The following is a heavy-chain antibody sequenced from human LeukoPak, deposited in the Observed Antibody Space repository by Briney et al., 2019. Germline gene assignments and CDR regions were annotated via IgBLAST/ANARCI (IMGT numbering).Heavy chain of an antibody. CDR3: ARGRPHGNDY. CDR2: IASDGSST. CDR1: GFTFNNYW. Sequence: GGSLRLSCAASGFTFNNYWMHWVRQAPGKGLVWVSRIASDGSSTTYADSVKGRFSISRDNAKNTLYLQMNSLRVEDTAVYYCARGRPHGNDYWGQGTLVTVSS. D-gene: IGHD4-23*01. V-gene: IGHV3-74*01. J-gene: IGHJ4*02.